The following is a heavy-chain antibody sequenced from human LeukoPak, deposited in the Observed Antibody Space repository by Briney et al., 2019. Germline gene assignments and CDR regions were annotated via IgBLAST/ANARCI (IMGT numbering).Heavy chain of an antibody. D-gene: IGHD6-13*01. V-gene: IGHV1-3*01. CDR3: ASSSSWCPFDVDY. CDR1: GYTFTSYA. Sequence: GASVKVPCKASGYTFTSYAMHWVRQAPGQRLEWMGWINAGNGNTKYSQKFQGRVTITRDTSASTAYMELSSLRSEDTAVYYCASSSSWCPFDVDYWGQGALVTVSS. CDR2: INAGNGNT. J-gene: IGHJ4*02.